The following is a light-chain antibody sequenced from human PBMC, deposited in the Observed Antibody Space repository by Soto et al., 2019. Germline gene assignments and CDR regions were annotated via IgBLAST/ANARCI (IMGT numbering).Light chain of an antibody. Sequence: DIVLTQTPLSSPVTLGQPASISCRSSQSLVHSDGHTYLSWLQQRPGQPPRLLIYQISNRFSGVPDRFSSSGAGTDFTLKISRVEAEDVGVYYCMQCTHFPRTFGQGTKVEIK. V-gene: IGKV2-24*01. CDR2: QIS. CDR1: QSLVHSDGHTY. CDR3: MQCTHFPRT. J-gene: IGKJ1*01.